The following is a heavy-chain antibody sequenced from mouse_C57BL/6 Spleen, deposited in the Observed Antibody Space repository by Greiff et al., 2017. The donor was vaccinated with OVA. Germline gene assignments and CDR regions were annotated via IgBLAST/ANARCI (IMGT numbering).Heavy chain of an antibody. D-gene: IGHD1-1*01. CDR3: ARGILRCFDY. J-gene: IGHJ2*01. CDR1: GYTFTSYW. CDR2: INPNSGYT. Sequence: QVQLQQSGAELAKPGASVKLSCTASGYTFTSYWMHWVNQRPGQGLEWIGFINPNSGYTKYNQKFKDKATLTAAKSSSTAYMQLSSRTYEDSAVYCCARGILRCFDYWGQGTTLTVSS. V-gene: IGHV1-7*01.